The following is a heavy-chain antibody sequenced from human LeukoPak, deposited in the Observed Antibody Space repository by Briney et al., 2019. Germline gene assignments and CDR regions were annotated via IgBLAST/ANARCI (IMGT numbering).Heavy chain of an antibody. Sequence: GGALRLCCSTSGFTFSSYEMTRVRQAPGKGLERVSYISSSGSTIYYAGSVKGRFTISRDNDKKSLYLKMNSLRAEDTAVYYCAELGITMIGGVWGKGTTVTISS. J-gene: IGHJ6*04. CDR2: ISSSGSTI. CDR1: GFTFSSYE. V-gene: IGHV3-48*03. CDR3: AELGITMIGGV. D-gene: IGHD3-10*02.